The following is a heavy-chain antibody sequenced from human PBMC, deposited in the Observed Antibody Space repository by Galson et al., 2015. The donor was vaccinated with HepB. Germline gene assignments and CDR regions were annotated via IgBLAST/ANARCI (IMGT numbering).Heavy chain of an antibody. CDR1: GGTFSSYA. Sequence: SVKVSCKASGGTFSSYAISWVRQAPGQGLEWMGGIIPIFGTANYAQKFQGRVTITADESTSTAYMELSSLRSEDTAVYYCARDRRYYYDSSGYYDYWGQGTLVTVSS. V-gene: IGHV1-69*13. D-gene: IGHD3-22*01. CDR3: ARDRRYYYDSSGYYDY. J-gene: IGHJ4*02. CDR2: IIPIFGTA.